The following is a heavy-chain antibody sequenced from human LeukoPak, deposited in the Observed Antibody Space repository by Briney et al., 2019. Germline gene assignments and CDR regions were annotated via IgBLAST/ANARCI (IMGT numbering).Heavy chain of an antibody. CDR2: ISYDGSNK. J-gene: IGHJ4*02. CDR1: GFTFSSYG. CDR3: ARDSDYYDSSAYSFRGGLHYDF. D-gene: IGHD3-22*01. V-gene: IGHV3-30*03. Sequence: GGSLRLSCAASGFTFSSYGMHWVRQAPGKGLEWVAVISYDGSNKYYADSVKGRFTISRDNSKNTVYLQMNSLRAEDTAVYSCARDSDYYDSSAYSFRGGLHYDFWGQGTLVTVSS.